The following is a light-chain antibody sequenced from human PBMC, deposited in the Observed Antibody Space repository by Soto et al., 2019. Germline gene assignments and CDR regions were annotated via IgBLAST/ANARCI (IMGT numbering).Light chain of an antibody. V-gene: IGKV3-15*01. J-gene: IGKJ2*01. CDR1: QSVSSSY. Sequence: EIVMTQSPATLSVSPGERATLSCRANQSVSSSYLARYQQKPGQAPRLLIYGASTRATGIPARFSGSGSGTEFTLTISSLQSEDFAVYYCQQYNYWPPAFGQGTKLEIK. CDR3: QQYNYWPPA. CDR2: GAS.